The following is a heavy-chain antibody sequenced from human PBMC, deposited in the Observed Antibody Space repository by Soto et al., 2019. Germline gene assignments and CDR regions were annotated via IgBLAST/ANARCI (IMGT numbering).Heavy chain of an antibody. CDR2: IDGDGIGT. Sequence: GGSLRLSCAASGFTFSNYWMHWVRQAPGKGLEWVSGIDGDGIGTHYAESVQGRFAISRDKAKNTVYLQMNRLRVEDTAMYFCVRDTPRELWLFDYWGQGALVTVSS. CDR1: GFTFSNYW. CDR3: VRDTPRELWLFDY. V-gene: IGHV3-74*01. D-gene: IGHD1-7*01. J-gene: IGHJ4*02.